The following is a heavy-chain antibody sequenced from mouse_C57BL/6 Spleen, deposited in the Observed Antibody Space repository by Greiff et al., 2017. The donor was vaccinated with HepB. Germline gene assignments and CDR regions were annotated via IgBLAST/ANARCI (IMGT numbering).Heavy chain of an antibody. V-gene: IGHV5-6*02. CDR1: GFTFSSYG. CDR2: ISSGGSYT. CDR3: ARHTAYYFDY. D-gene: IGHD1-2*01. Sequence: DVKLVESGGDLVKPGGSLKLSCAASGFTFSSYGMSWVRQTPDKRLEWVATISSGGSYTYYPDSVKGRFTISRDNAKNTLYLQMSSLKSEDTAMYYCARHTAYYFDYWGQGTTLTVSS. J-gene: IGHJ2*01.